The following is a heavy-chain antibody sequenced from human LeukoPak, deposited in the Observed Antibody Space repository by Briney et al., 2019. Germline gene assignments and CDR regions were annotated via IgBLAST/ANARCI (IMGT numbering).Heavy chain of an antibody. Sequence: GASVKASCKASGGTFSSYAISWVRQAPGQGLEWMGGIIPIFGTANYAQKFQGRVTITTDESTSTAYMEPSSLRSEDTAVYYCARGASSTRFDPWGQGTLVTVSS. V-gene: IGHV1-69*05. CDR1: GGTFSSYA. CDR3: ARGASSTRFDP. D-gene: IGHD2-2*01. CDR2: IIPIFGTA. J-gene: IGHJ5*02.